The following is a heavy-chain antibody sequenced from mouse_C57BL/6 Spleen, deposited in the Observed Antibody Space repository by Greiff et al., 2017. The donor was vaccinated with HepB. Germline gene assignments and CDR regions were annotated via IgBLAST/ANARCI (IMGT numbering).Heavy chain of an antibody. Sequence: EVKLVESGGDLVKPGGSLKLSCAASGFTFSSYGMSWVRQTPDKRLEWVATISSGGSYTYYPDSVKGRFTISRDNAKNTLYLQMSSLKSEDTAMYYCARLGYYGNSLDYWGQGTTLTVSS. D-gene: IGHD2-1*01. CDR2: ISSGGSYT. CDR1: GFTFSSYG. V-gene: IGHV5-6*01. J-gene: IGHJ2*01. CDR3: ARLGYYGNSLDY.